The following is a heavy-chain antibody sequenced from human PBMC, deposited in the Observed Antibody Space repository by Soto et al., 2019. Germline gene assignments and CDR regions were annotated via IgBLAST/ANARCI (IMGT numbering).Heavy chain of an antibody. Sequence: QVQLVQSGAEVKKPGASVKVSCKASGYTFTSYDINWVRQATGQGLEWMGWMNPNSGNTGYAQKFQGRVTMTRNTSISTAYMELSSLRSEDTAVYYCARGGAYCGGACYSPDPYWYFDLWGRGTLVTVSS. CDR3: ARGGAYCGGACYSPDPYWYFDL. CDR1: GYTFTSYD. D-gene: IGHD2-21*02. V-gene: IGHV1-8*01. J-gene: IGHJ2*01. CDR2: MNPNSGNT.